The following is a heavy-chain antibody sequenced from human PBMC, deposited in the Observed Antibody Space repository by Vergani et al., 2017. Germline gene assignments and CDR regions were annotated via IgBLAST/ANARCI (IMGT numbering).Heavy chain of an antibody. CDR2: INSDGSST. V-gene: IGHV3-74*01. Sequence: EVQLVESGGGLVQPGGSLRLSCAASGFTFSSYWMHWVRQAPGKGLVWVSRINSDGSSTSYADSVKGRFTISRDNAKNTLYLQMNSLRAEDTAVYYCARVTLIAAAGYYYYYYGMDVWGQGTTVTVSS. CDR1: GFTFSSYW. D-gene: IGHD6-13*01. J-gene: IGHJ6*02. CDR3: ARVTLIAAAGYYYYYYGMDV.